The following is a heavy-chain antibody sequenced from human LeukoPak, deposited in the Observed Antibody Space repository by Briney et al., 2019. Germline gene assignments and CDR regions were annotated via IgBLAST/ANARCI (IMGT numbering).Heavy chain of an antibody. CDR2: IFSGGTT. J-gene: IGHJ4*02. Sequence: GGSLRLSCAASGFTVSSNHMSWVRQAPGKGLEWVSVIFSGGTTYYADSVKGRFTISRDNSKNTLYLQMNSLRADDTAVYYCARDLGYSSGWSHFDYWGQGTLVTVSS. D-gene: IGHD6-19*01. V-gene: IGHV3-53*01. CDR3: ARDLGYSSGWSHFDY. CDR1: GFTVSSNH.